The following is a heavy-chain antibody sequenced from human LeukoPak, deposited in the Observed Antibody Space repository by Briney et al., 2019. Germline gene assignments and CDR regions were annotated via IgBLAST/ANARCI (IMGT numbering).Heavy chain of an antibody. D-gene: IGHD2-21*02. J-gene: IGHJ4*02. CDR1: GYTFTSYG. V-gene: IGHV1-18*01. CDR3: ASTRSLAVTAPDDY. CDR2: ISAYYGNT. Sequence: ASVKVSCKASGYTFTSYGISWVRQAPGQGLEWMGWISAYYGNTNYAQKLQGRVTMTTDTSTSTAYMELRSLRSDDTAVYYCASTRSLAVTAPDDYWGQGTLVTVSS.